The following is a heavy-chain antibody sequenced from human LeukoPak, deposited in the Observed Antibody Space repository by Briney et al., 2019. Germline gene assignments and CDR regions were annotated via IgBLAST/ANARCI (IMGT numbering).Heavy chain of an antibody. V-gene: IGHV1-8*03. J-gene: IGHJ4*02. CDR1: GYTFTSYD. D-gene: IGHD2-2*03. CDR3: ARVGAGYCSSTSCPYYFDY. Sequence: ASVKVSCKASGYTFTSYDINWVRQATGQGLEWMGWMNPNSGNTGYAQKFQGRVTITRNTSISTAYMELSSLRSEDTAVYYCARVGAGYCSSTSCPYYFDYWGQGTLVTVSS. CDR2: MNPNSGNT.